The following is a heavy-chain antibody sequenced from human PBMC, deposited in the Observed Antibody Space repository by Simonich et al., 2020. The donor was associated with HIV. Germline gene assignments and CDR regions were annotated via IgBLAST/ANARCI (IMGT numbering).Heavy chain of an antibody. CDR2: ITPKSGGT. Sequence: QVQLVQSGAEVKKPGASVKVSCKASRYTFTGYYIHWVRQAPGKGLEWRGWITPKSGGTNYAKKFQGRVTMTRETSISAAYMELSRLRSDDTAVYYCARAPIDYFDTSGYLGGYMDVWGKGTTVTVSS. CDR1: RYTFTGYY. CDR3: ARAPIDYFDTSGYLGGYMDV. J-gene: IGHJ6*03. V-gene: IGHV1-2*02. D-gene: IGHD3-22*01.